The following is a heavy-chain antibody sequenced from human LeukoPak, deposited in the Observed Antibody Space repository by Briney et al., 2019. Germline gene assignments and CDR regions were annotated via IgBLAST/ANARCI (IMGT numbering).Heavy chain of an antibody. Sequence: SETLSLTCTVSGGSISSSSYYWGWIRQPPGKGLEWIGSIYYSGSTYYNPSLKSRVTISVDTSKNQFSLKLSSVTAADTAVYYCARDVRRWLHYYYGMDVWGQGTTVTVSS. CDR2: IYYSGST. J-gene: IGHJ6*02. CDR3: ARDVRRWLHYYYGMDV. CDR1: GGSISSSSYY. V-gene: IGHV4-39*07. D-gene: IGHD5-24*01.